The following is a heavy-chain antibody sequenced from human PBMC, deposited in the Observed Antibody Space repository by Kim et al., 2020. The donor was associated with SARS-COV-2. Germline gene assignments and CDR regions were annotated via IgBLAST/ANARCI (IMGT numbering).Heavy chain of an antibody. Sequence: HSGDTYYAQNFQGRVTLTPDTSTGTAYLELRNLRSDDTAIYFCARGANYFDYWGQGTLVTVSS. CDR3: ARGANYFDY. J-gene: IGHJ4*02. V-gene: IGHV1-18*01. CDR2: HSGDT.